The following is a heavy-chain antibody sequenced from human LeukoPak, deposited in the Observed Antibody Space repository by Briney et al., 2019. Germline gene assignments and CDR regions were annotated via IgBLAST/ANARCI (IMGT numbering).Heavy chain of an antibody. CDR2: INYSGST. D-gene: IGHD3-22*01. Sequence: SETLSLTCTVSGGSIIGNTSYWGWIRPPPGKGLDWIGIINYSGSTYYNPSLRSRVTISVETSKNQFSLKLNSVTASDTAVYYCARGYDYWGQGTLVTVSS. CDR3: ARGYDY. CDR1: GGSIIGNTSY. V-gene: IGHV4-39*01. J-gene: IGHJ4*02.